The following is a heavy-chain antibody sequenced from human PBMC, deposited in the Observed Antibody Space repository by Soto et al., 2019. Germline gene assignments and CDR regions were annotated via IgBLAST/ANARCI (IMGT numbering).Heavy chain of an antibody. Sequence: SETLSLTCPVSGGSISSYYWSWIRQPPGKGLEWIGYIYYSGSTNYNPSLKSRVTISVDTSKNQFSLKLSSVTAADTAVYYCARHPSSRDQWLVFDYWGQGTLVTVSS. CDR1: GGSISSYY. CDR2: IYYSGST. V-gene: IGHV4-59*08. CDR3: ARHPSSRDQWLVFDY. J-gene: IGHJ4*02. D-gene: IGHD6-19*01.